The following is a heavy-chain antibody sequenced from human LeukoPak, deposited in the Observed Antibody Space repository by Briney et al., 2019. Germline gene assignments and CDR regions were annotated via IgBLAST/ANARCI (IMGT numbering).Heavy chain of an antibody. D-gene: IGHD3-22*01. CDR2: ISNDGGGT. CDR1: GFIFNNYG. Sequence: PGGSLRLSCAASGFIFNNYGLIWVRQAPGKGLGWVSAISNDGGGTTYADFVNGRFTISRDNSKNTLFLQMNSLRAEDTALYYCAKGSSGYFADLWGQGTPVTVSS. CDR3: AKGSSGYFADL. V-gene: IGHV3-23*01. J-gene: IGHJ5*02.